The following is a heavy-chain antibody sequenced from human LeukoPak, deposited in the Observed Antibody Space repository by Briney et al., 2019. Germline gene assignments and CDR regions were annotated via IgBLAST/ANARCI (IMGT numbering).Heavy chain of an antibody. CDR1: GYTFSSNY. D-gene: IGHD3-10*01. Sequence: ASVKVSCKASGYTFSSNYMHWVRQATGQGLEWMGIINPSGGSTNYAQKFQGRVTMTRDTSTSTVYMELSSLRSEATAVYYCARGPRITLVRGGQWYYYMDVWGKGTTVTISS. V-gene: IGHV1-46*01. CDR3: ARGPRITLVRGGQWYYYMDV. J-gene: IGHJ6*03. CDR2: INPSGGST.